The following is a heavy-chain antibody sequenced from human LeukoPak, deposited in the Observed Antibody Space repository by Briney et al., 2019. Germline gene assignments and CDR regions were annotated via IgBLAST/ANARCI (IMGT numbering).Heavy chain of an antibody. CDR3: ARGFTRAGHYYFYYMDV. Sequence: SETLSLTCTVSDGSISSYYWSWIRQPPGKGLEWIGHIYYSGSTNYNPSLKSRVTISLDTSKNHFSLKLSSVTAADTAVYYCARGFTRAGHYYFYYMDVWGKGTTVTVSS. CDR1: DGSISSYY. D-gene: IGHD3-3*01. CDR2: IYYSGST. J-gene: IGHJ6*03. V-gene: IGHV4-59*01.